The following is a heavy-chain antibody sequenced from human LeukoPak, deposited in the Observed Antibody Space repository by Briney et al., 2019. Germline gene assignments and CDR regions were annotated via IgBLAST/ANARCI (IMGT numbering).Heavy chain of an antibody. CDR1: GFTFSSLH. V-gene: IGHV3-23*01. Sequence: PGGSLRLSCAASGFTFSSLHMTWVRQAPGKGLEWVSAICRNGDNTYYADSVKGRFTISRDNSKNTLYLQMNSLRAEDTAVYYCAKVGRQLLPSLGWYFDYWGQGTLVTVSS. J-gene: IGHJ4*02. CDR2: ICRNGDNT. D-gene: IGHD2-2*01. CDR3: AKVGRQLLPSLGWYFDY.